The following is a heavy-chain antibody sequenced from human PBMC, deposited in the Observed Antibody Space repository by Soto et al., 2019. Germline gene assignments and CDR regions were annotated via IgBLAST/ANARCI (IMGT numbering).Heavy chain of an antibody. CDR1: GFTFDDYG. Sequence: GGSLRLSCAASGFTFDDYGMSWVRQAPGKGLEWVSGINWNGGSTGYADSVKGRFTISRDNAKNSLYLQMNSLRAEDTALYYCARANSGSYSFYYYGMDVWGQGTTVTVSS. CDR3: ARANSGSYSFYYYGMDV. CDR2: INWNGGST. D-gene: IGHD1-26*01. V-gene: IGHV3-20*04. J-gene: IGHJ6*02.